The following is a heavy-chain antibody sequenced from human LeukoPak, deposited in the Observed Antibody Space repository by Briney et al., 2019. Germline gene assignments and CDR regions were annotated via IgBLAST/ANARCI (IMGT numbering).Heavy chain of an antibody. CDR3: ARDGLDYHDRRGEFDY. CDR1: GGTFSSYA. D-gene: IGHD3-22*01. V-gene: IGHV1-69*04. J-gene: IGHJ4*02. CDR2: IIPILGIA. Sequence: SVKVSCKASGGTFSSYAISWVRQAPGQGLEWMGRIIPILGIANYAQKFQGRVTITADKSTSTAYMELSSLRSEDTAVYYCARDGLDYHDRRGEFDYWGQGTLVTVSS.